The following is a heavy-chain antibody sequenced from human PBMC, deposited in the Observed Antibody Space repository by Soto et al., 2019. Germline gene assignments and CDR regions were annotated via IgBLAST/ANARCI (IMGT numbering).Heavy chain of an antibody. V-gene: IGHV4-30-4*01. CDR2: IYYSGSI. CDR3: ARDAVLPRGWFDP. Sequence: SETLSLTCTVSGGSISSGDYYWSWIRQPPGKGLEWIGYIYYSGSIYYNPSLKSRVTISVDTSKNQFSLKLSSVTAADTAVYYCARDAVLPRGWFDPWGQGTLVTVSS. J-gene: IGHJ5*02. CDR1: GGSISSGDYY.